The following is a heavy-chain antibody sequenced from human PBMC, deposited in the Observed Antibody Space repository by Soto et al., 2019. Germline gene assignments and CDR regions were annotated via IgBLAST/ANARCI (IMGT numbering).Heavy chain of an antibody. CDR1: GYSFTSYW. CDR3: ARHEYCSGGSCPYYFHY. J-gene: IGHJ4*02. D-gene: IGHD2-15*01. V-gene: IGHV5-10-1*01. CDR2: IDPSDSYT. Sequence: GESLKISCQGSGYSFTSYWISWVRQMPGKGLEWMGRIDPSDSYTNYSPSFQGHVTISADKSISTAYLQWSSLKASDTAMYYCARHEYCSGGSCPYYFHYWGQRTLGTVSS.